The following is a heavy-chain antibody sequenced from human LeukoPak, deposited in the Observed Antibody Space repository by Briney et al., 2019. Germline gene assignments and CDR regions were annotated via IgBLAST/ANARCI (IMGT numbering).Heavy chain of an antibody. Sequence: AGSLRLSCAASGFTFSSYSMNWVRQAPGKGLEWLSYISSSSTTIYYADSVQGRFTISRDNAKNSLYLQMNSLRAEDTAVYYCTRVLYSSGWYGDHYWGQGALVTVSS. CDR2: ISSSSTTI. J-gene: IGHJ4*02. V-gene: IGHV3-48*01. CDR3: TRVLYSSGWYGDHY. CDR1: GFTFSSYS. D-gene: IGHD6-19*01.